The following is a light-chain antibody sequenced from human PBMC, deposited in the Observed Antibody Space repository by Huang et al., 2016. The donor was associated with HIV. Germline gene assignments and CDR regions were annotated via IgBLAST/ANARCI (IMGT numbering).Light chain of an antibody. CDR1: QSISSW. CDR3: QQYNSYPLT. J-gene: IGKJ4*01. V-gene: IGKV1-5*03. Sequence: DIQMTQSPSTLSASVGDRVTITCRASQSISSWLAWYQQKPGKAPKVLIYKSSSLESGVPSRFSGSGSWAEFTLTITSLQPDDFATYYCQQYNSYPLTFGGGTKVEIK. CDR2: KSS.